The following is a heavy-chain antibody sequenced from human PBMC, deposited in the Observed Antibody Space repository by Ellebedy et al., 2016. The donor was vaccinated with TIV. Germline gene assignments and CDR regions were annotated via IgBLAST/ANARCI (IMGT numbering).Heavy chain of an antibody. CDR1: GISISSYY. CDR2: IYYSGST. D-gene: IGHD3-9*01. V-gene: IGHV4-59*01. Sequence: SETLSLXXTVSGISISSYYWSWIRQPPGKGLEWIGYIYYSGSTNYNPSLKSRVTISLDTSKHQFSLKLSSVTAADPAVYYCARVGFDWRGEWGGMDVWGQGTTVTVSS. J-gene: IGHJ6*02. CDR3: ARVGFDWRGEWGGMDV.